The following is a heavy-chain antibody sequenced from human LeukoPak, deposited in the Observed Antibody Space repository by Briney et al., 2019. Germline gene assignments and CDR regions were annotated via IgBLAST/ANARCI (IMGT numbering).Heavy chain of an antibody. CDR1: GYTFTSYY. CDR2: INPSGGST. V-gene: IGHV1-46*01. CDR3: ARAGSHWHYVY. J-gene: IGHJ4*02. D-gene: IGHD3-10*01. Sequence: ASVKVSCKASGYTFTSYYMHWVRRAPGQGLEWMGIINPSGGSTSYAQKFQGRVTMTRDTSTSTVYMELSSLRSEDTAVYYCARAGSHWHYVYWGQGTVVTVSS.